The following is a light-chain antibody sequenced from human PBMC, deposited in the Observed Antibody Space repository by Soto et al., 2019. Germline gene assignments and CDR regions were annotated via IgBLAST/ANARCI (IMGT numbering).Light chain of an antibody. CDR3: GTWDSSLSAVV. V-gene: IGLV1-51*01. J-gene: IGLJ2*01. Sequence: QSVLTQPPSASAAPGQKVSISCSGGSSNIDNNYVSWYPHLPVTAPQLLIYDNNRRPAGIPDRFSDSKSGTSATLGITGLQTGEEADYYCGTWDSSLSAVVFGGGPKRTFL. CDR2: DNN. CDR1: SSNIDNNY.